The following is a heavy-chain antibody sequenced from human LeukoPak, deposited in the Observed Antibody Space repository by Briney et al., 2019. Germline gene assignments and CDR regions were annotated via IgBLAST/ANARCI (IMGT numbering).Heavy chain of an antibody. CDR3: ARHNSGSYLYGMDV. CDR2: IIPIFGTA. CDR1: GGTFSSYA. V-gene: IGHV1-69*13. Sequence: ASVKVSCKASGGTFSSYAISWVRQAPGQGLEWMGGIIPIFGTANYAQKFQGRVTITANESTSTAYMELSSLRSEDTAVYYCARHNSGSYLYGMDVWGQGTTVTVSS. J-gene: IGHJ6*02. D-gene: IGHD1-26*01.